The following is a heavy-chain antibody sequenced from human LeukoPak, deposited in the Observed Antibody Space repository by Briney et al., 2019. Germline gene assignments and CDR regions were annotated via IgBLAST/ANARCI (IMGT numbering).Heavy chain of an antibody. D-gene: IGHD5-12*01. Sequence: LSETLSLTCTVSGGSISSYYWSWIRQPPGKGLEWIGYIYYSGSTNYNPSLKSRVTISVDTSKNQFSLKLSSVTAADTAVYYCARDRVGGYDYSDVWGKGTTVTVSS. V-gene: IGHV4-59*01. CDR2: IYYSGST. J-gene: IGHJ6*04. CDR3: ARDRVGGYDYSDV. CDR1: GGSISSYY.